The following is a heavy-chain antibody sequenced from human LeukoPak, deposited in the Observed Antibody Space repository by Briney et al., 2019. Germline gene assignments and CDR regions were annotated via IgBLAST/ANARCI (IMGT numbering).Heavy chain of an antibody. J-gene: IGHJ5*02. V-gene: IGHV4-4*07. D-gene: IGHD2-8*01. CDR2: IYTSGST. CDR3: ARDKGMVSPFDP. CDR1: GGSVSSYY. Sequence: SETLSLTCTVSGGSVSSYYWSWIRQPAGKGLEWIGRIYTSGSTNYNPSPKSRVTMSVDTSKNQFSLKLSSVTAADTAVYYCARDKGMVSPFDPWGQGTLVTVSS.